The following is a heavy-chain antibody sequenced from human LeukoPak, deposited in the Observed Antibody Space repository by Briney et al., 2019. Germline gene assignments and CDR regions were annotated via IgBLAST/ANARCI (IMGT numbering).Heavy chain of an antibody. CDR1: GGSISSYD. Sequence: SETLSLTCTVSGGSISSYDWGWIRQPAGKGLEWIGRIYTSGSTNYDPSLKSRVTMSVDTSKNQFSLYLSSVTAADTAVYYCARIPSGSYNQYDYWGQGTLVTVSS. CDR2: IYTSGST. J-gene: IGHJ4*02. D-gene: IGHD1-26*01. CDR3: ARIPSGSYNQYDY. V-gene: IGHV4-4*07.